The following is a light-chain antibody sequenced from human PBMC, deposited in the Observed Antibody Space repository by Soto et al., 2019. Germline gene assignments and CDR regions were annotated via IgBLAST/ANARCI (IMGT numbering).Light chain of an antibody. CDR1: QGIRNW. Sequence: DIPMTQSPSSVSASVGDRVTITCRARQGIRNWLAWYQQKPGKAPKLLIYATSSLQSGVPSRFAGSESGTDSTLTSSSLQPVDFVTYYCQQTNSCPLPFGTGIKVDI. J-gene: IGKJ3*01. CDR2: ATS. V-gene: IGKV1-12*01. CDR3: QQTNSCPLP.